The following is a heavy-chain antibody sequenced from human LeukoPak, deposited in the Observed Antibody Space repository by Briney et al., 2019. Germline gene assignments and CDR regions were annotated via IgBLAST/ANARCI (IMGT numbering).Heavy chain of an antibody. CDR3: AKNNWFDP. CDR1: GGSFSGHY. V-gene: IGHV4-34*01. J-gene: IGHJ5*02. CDR2: INDGGST. Sequence: SETLSLTCAVSGGSFSGHYWSWICQPPGKGLEWIGEINDGGSTRYNPSLKSRVTISADTSKNQFSLKLSSVTAADTAVYYCAKNNWFDPWGQGTLVTVSS.